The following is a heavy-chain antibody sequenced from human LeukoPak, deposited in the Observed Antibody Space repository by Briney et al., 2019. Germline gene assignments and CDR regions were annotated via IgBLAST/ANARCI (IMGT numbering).Heavy chain of an antibody. Sequence: GGSLRLSCAAPGFTFSSYGMHWVRQAPGKGLEWVAFIRYDGSNKYYADSVKGRFTISRDNSKNTLYLRMNSLRAEDTAVYYCAKEDGGYSYGYGDFDYWGQGTLVTVSS. CDR2: IRYDGSNK. CDR3: AKEDGGYSYGYGDFDY. D-gene: IGHD5-18*01. CDR1: GFTFSSYG. V-gene: IGHV3-30*02. J-gene: IGHJ4*02.